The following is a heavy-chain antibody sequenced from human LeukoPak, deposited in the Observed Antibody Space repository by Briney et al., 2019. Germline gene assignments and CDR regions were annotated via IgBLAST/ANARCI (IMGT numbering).Heavy chain of an antibody. CDR2: IRSDGSYK. V-gene: IGHV3-30*02. D-gene: IGHD6-13*01. J-gene: IGHJ4*02. Sequence: GGSLRLSCPASGFTFSSYGMHWVRQAPGKGLEWVAFIRSDGSYKYYADSVKGRFTISRENSKNALDLQMNSLRTEDTAVYYCAKDQPSGSSSWYWDYWGQGSLVTVSS. CDR1: GFTFSSYG. CDR3: AKDQPSGSSSWYWDY.